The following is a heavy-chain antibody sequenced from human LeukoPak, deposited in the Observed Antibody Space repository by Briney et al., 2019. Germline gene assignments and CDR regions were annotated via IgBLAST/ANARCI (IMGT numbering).Heavy chain of an antibody. CDR3: ARGQQLAYYYSGMDV. V-gene: IGHV4-4*07. J-gene: IGHJ6*02. Sequence: SETLSLTCTVSGGSISSSYWSWVRQPAGKGLEWGGHIYPSGSTNYNPPLKSRVTISVDTSKNQFSLKLSSVTAADTAVYYCARGQQLAYYYSGMDVWGQGTTVTVSS. CDR2: IYPSGST. D-gene: IGHD6-13*01. CDR1: GGSISSSY.